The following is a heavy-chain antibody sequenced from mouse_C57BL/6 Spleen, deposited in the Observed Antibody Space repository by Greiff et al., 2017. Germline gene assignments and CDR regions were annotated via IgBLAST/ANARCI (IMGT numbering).Heavy chain of an antibody. CDR3: ARVITTVVRGYFDY. V-gene: IGHV5-4*01. J-gene: IGHJ2*01. CDR1: GFTFSSYA. Sequence: EVQLVESGGGLVKPGGSLKLSCAASGFTFSSYAMSWVRQTPEKRLEWVATISDGGSYTYYPDNVKGRFTISRDNAKNNLYLQMSHLKSEDTAMYYCARVITTVVRGYFDYWGQGTTLTVSS. CDR2: ISDGGSYT. D-gene: IGHD1-1*01.